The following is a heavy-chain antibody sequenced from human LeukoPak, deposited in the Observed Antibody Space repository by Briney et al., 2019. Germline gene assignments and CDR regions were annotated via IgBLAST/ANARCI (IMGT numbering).Heavy chain of an antibody. CDR1: GYTFTSHY. J-gene: IGHJ4*02. CDR3: ARDRSIAVAGIDY. CDR2: ISPSGGST. D-gene: IGHD6-19*01. Sequence: GASVKVSCKASGYTFTSHYMHWVRQAPEQGLEWMGIISPSGGSTGYARKFQGRVTMTRDMSTSTVYMELSSLRSEDTAVYYCARDRSIAVAGIDYWGQGTLVTVSS. V-gene: IGHV1-46*01.